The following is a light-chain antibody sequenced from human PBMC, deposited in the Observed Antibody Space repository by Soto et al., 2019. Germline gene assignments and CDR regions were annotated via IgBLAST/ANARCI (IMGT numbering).Light chain of an antibody. V-gene: IGKV3-15*01. J-gene: IGKJ1*01. CDR2: GAS. CDR3: HHYNNWPPWT. CDR1: QSVSIN. Sequence: EIVMTQSPATLSVSPGERATLSCRASQSVSINLAWYQQKPGQAPRLLIYGASTRATGIPARLSGSGSGTEFTLTISSLQSEDFAVYYCHHYNNWPPWTFGQGTKVEIK.